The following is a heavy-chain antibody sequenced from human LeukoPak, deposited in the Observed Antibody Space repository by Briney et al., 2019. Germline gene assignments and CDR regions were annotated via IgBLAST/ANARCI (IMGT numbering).Heavy chain of an antibody. D-gene: IGHD1-26*01. CDR3: ARDHAPSGSPDYSDY. Sequence: PGGSLRLFCAAYGFTFSDYSMNWVRQAPGKGLEWVSYISSRSSTIYYADSVKGRFTISRDNAKNSLYLQMNSLRDEDTAVYYCARDHAPSGSPDYSDYWGQGTLVTVSS. CDR2: ISSRSSTI. J-gene: IGHJ4*02. V-gene: IGHV3-48*02. CDR1: GFTFSDYS.